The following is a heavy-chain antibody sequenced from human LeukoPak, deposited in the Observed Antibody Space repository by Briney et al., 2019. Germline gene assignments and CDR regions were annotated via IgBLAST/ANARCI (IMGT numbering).Heavy chain of an antibody. V-gene: IGHV3-48*03. CDR3: ARGVWFGELDD. J-gene: IGHJ4*02. D-gene: IGHD3-10*01. CDR1: GFTFSSYE. Sequence: GGSLRLSCAASGFTFSSYEMNWVRQAPGKGLEWVSYISSSGSTIYYADSVKGRFTISRDNAKNTLYLQMNSLRAEETAVYYCARGVWFGELDDWGQGTLVTASS. CDR2: ISSSGSTI.